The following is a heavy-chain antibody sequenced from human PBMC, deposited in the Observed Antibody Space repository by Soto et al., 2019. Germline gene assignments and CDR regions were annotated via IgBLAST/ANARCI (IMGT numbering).Heavy chain of an antibody. CDR1: GYTFTSYG. D-gene: IGHD5-12*01. Sequence: QVQLLQSGAEVKKPGASVKVSCKASGYTFTSYGISWVRQAPGQGLEWMGWISGDNGNTNYAERLQGRVAMPEARPASTAYMELGSSSSDATAVYYCARLRRAYTGYDPLNYFYAMEVWGQGTTVIVSS. CDR3: ARLRRAYTGYDPLNYFYAMEV. V-gene: IGHV1-18*01. J-gene: IGHJ6*02. CDR2: ISGDNGNT.